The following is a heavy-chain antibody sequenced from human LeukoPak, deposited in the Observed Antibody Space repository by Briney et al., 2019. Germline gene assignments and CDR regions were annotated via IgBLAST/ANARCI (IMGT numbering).Heavy chain of an antibody. J-gene: IGHJ4*02. CDR3: ARHSSYTRGWPLDY. Sequence: GEPLKISCKGSGDNFNRHWIGWVRQMPGKGLEWMGIIYLGDSDTRYSPSFQGQITISADKSISTAYLQWSSLKASDTAIYYCARHSSYTRGWPLDYWGQGTLVTVSS. D-gene: IGHD6-19*01. CDR2: IYLGDSDT. CDR1: GDNFNRHW. V-gene: IGHV5-51*01.